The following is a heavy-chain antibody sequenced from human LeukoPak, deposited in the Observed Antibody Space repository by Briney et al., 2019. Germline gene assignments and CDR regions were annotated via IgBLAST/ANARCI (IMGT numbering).Heavy chain of an antibody. J-gene: IGHJ4*02. D-gene: IGHD3-10*01. V-gene: IGHV3-21*01. CDR2: ISSSSSYI. CDR1: GFTFSSYS. Sequence: GGSLRLSCAAYGFTFSSYSMNWVRQAPGKRLEWVSSISSSSSYIYYADSVKGRFTISSDNAKNSLYLQMNSLRAEDTAVYYCARAQGGGQLLWFGEPIDYWGQGTLVTVSS. CDR3: ARAQGGGQLLWFGEPIDY.